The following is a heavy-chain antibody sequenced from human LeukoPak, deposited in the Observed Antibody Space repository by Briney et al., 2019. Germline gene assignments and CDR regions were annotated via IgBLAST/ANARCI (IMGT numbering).Heavy chain of an antibody. CDR1: GFTFDDYA. J-gene: IGHJ3*02. CDR3: AKPLSSGDAFDI. CDR2: ISWNSGSI. Sequence: QPGGSLRLSCAASGFTFDDYAMHWVRQAPGKGLEWVSGISWNSGSIGYADSVKGRFTISRDNAKNSLYLQMNSLRAEDTALYYCAKPLSSGDAFDIWGQGTMVTVSS. V-gene: IGHV3-9*01. D-gene: IGHD6-19*01.